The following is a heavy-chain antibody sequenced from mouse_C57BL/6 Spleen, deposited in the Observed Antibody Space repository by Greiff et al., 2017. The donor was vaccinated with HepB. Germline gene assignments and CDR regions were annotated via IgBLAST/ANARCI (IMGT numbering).Heavy chain of an antibody. CDR3: ARNGYYGSSYDFDY. V-gene: IGHV1-59*01. CDR2: IDPSDSYT. Sequence: QVHVKQPGAELVRPGTSVKLSCKASGYTFTSYWMHWVKQRPGQGLEWIGVIDPSDSYTNYNQKFKGKATLTVDTSSSTAYMQLSSLTSEDSAVYYWARNGYYGSSYDFDYWGQGTTLTVSS. CDR1: GYTFTSYW. J-gene: IGHJ2*01. D-gene: IGHD1-1*01.